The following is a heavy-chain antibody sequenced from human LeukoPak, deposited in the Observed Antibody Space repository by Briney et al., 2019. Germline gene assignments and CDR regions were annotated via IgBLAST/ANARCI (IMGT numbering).Heavy chain of an antibody. D-gene: IGHD3-16*02. CDR3: GRKGERGELSLYMDY. CDR2: ISSSSTHI. CDR1: GFIFSSYS. Sequence: PGGPLRLSCAASGFIFSSYSMNWVRQAPGKGLEWVSSISSSSTHIYYADSVKGRFTISRDNAKNSLYLQMNSLRAEDTAVYYCGRKGERGELSLYMDYWGQGTLVTVSS. V-gene: IGHV3-21*01. J-gene: IGHJ4*02.